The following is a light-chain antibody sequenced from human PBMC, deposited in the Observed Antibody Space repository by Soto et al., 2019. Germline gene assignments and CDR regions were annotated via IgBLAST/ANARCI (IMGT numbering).Light chain of an antibody. CDR1: SSNIGSNY. CDR2: RNN. J-gene: IGLJ2*01. Sequence: SVLTQPHSASGTPGQRGTISCSGSSSNIGSNYVYWYQQLPGTAPKLLIYRNNQRSSGVPDRFSGSKSGTSASLAISGLRSEDEADYYCAAWDDSLSGVVFGGGTKVTVL. V-gene: IGLV1-47*01. CDR3: AAWDDSLSGVV.